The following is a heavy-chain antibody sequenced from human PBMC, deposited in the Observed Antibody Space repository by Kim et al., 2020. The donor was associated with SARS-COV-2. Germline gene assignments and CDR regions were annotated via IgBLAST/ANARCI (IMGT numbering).Heavy chain of an antibody. V-gene: IGHV1-18*01. CDR3: AEDTYFGSGSFPGY. Sequence: ASVKVSCKASGYTFTNYGISWVRQAPGQGLEWMGWISVYNGNTNYAQKLQGRVTMTTDTSTSTAYMELRSLRSDDTAVYYCAEDTYFGSGSFPGYWGQGTLVTVSS. CDR2: ISVYNGNT. CDR1: GYTFTNYG. D-gene: IGHD3-10*01. J-gene: IGHJ4*02.